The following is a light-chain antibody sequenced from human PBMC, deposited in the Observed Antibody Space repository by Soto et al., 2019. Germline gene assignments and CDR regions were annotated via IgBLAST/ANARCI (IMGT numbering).Light chain of an antibody. CDR2: EVH. J-gene: IGLJ2*01. V-gene: IGLV2-18*02. CDR3: SSYAASTTLL. CDR1: SSDVGTYDR. Sequence: QSALTQPPSVSGSPGQSVTISCNGSSSDVGTYDRVSWYQAPPGTAPKLIIYEVHYRPSGVPDRFSGSKSGNTASLTISGLQAEDEADYYCSSYAASTTLLFGGGTKLTV.